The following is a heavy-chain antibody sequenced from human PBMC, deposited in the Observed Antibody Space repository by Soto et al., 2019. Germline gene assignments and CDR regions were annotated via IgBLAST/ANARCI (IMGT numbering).Heavy chain of an antibody. CDR1: GLTFSNYA. CDR2: MSGSSSTT. J-gene: IGHJ4*02. Sequence: GGSLRLSCATSGLTFSNYAMSWVRQAPGGGLEWVSSMSGSSSTTYYADSVRGRFTISRDRSKNTLYLQMSSLRAEDTALYYCAKNQERELPRVIDFWGQGTLVTFS. CDR3: AKNQERELPRVIDF. D-gene: IGHD1-7*01. V-gene: IGHV3-23*01.